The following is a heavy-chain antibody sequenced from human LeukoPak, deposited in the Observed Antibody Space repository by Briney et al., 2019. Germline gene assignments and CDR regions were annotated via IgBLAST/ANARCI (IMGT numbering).Heavy chain of an antibody. J-gene: IGHJ3*02. CDR2: INHSGST. CDR3: ARLNFDYGDYDAFDI. Sequence: PSETLSLTCAVYGGSFSGYYWSWIRQPPGKGVEWIGEINHSGSTNYNPSLKSRVTISVDTSKNQSSLKLSSVTAADTAVYYCARLNFDYGDYDAFDIWGQGTMVTVSS. V-gene: IGHV4-34*01. D-gene: IGHD4-17*01. CDR1: GGSFSGYY.